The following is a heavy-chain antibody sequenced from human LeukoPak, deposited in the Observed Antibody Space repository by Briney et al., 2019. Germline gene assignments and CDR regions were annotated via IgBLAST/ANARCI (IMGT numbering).Heavy chain of an antibody. CDR2: INSDGSST. V-gene: IGHV3-74*01. CDR3: ARDLYYYGSGSYGGLGY. J-gene: IGHJ4*02. Sequence: GGSLRLSCAASGFTFSSYWMNWVRQAPGKGLVWVSRINSDGSSTSYADSVKGRFTISRDNAKNTLYLQMNSLRAEDTAVYYCARDLYYYGSGSYGGLGYWGQGTLVTVSS. D-gene: IGHD3-10*01. CDR1: GFTFSSYW.